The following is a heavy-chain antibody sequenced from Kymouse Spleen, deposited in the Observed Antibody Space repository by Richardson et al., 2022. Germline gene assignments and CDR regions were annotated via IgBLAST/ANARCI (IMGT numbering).Heavy chain of an antibody. CDR2: TYYRSKWYN. Sequence: QVQLQQSGPGLVKPSQTLSLTCAISGDSVSSNSAAWNWIRQSPSRGLEWLGRTYYRSKWYNDYAVSVKSRITINPDTSKNQFSLQLNSVTPEDTAVYYCARGPLRYFDWLPPYYFDYWGQGTLVTVSS. D-gene: IGHD3-9*01. V-gene: IGHV6-1*01. CDR1: GDSVSSNSAA. J-gene: IGHJ4*02. CDR3: ARGPLRYFDWLPPYYFDY.